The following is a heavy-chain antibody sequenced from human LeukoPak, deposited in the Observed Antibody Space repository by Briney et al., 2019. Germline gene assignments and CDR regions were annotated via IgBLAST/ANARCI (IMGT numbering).Heavy chain of an antibody. V-gene: IGHV4-31*03. CDR2: IYYSGST. J-gene: IGHJ3*02. Sequence: SETLSLTCTVSGGSISSGGYYWIWIRQLPGKGLECIGFIYYSGSTYYNSSQKSGVIMSVDTSKNQFSLKLSSVTAADTAVYYCARCHYGSGTYAHGFDIWGQGAMVAASS. CDR3: ARCHYGSGTYAHGFDI. D-gene: IGHD3-10*01. CDR1: GGSISSGGYY.